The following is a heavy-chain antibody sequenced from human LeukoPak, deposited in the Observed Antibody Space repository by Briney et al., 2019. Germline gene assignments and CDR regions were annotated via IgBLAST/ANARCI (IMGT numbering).Heavy chain of an antibody. Sequence: PSETLSLTCTVSGGSISSSSYYWGWIRQPPGKGLEWIGSIYYSGSTYYNPSLKSRVTISVDTSKNQFSLKLSSVTAADTAVYYCARDRYSSSSFYMDVWGKGTTVTVSS. CDR1: GGSISSSSYY. V-gene: IGHV4-39*07. J-gene: IGHJ6*03. CDR2: IYYSGST. D-gene: IGHD6-13*01. CDR3: ARDRYSSSSFYMDV.